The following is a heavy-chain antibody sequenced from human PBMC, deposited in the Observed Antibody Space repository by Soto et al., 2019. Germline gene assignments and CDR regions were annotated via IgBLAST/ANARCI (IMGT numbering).Heavy chain of an antibody. D-gene: IGHD5-18*01. CDR1: GDTLSHYG. J-gene: IGHJ4*02. Sequence: QVQLVQSGAEVKKPGSSVKVSCKASGDTLSHYGVSWVRQVPGKGLEWMGGTTAILGTRDYAQKFQGRMTITSDESTNTSYMELNSLTSDDSAVSCCAAGDSSDTGDHWGQGTLVTVSS. V-gene: IGHV1-69*01. CDR3: AAGDSSDTGDH. CDR2: TTAILGTR.